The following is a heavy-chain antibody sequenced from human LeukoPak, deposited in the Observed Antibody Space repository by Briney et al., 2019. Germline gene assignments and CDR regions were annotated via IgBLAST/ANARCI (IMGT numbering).Heavy chain of an antibody. CDR2: IYYSGST. CDR3: ARAPTGTLAFDI. D-gene: IGHD1-7*01. Sequence: SKTLSLTCTVSGGSISSGGYYWSWTRQHPGKGLEWIGYIYYSGSTYYNPSLKSRVTIPVDTSKNQFSLKLSSVTAADTAVYYCARAPTGTLAFDIWGQGTMVTVSS. CDR1: GGSISSGGYY. J-gene: IGHJ3*02. V-gene: IGHV4-31*03.